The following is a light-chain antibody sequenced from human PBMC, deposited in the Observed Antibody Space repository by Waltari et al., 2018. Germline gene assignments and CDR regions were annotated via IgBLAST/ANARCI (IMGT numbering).Light chain of an antibody. V-gene: IGKV3-11*01. J-gene: IGKJ4*01. CDR3: QQRSNWPLT. CDR2: DAS. CDR1: QSVSSY. Sequence: EIVLTQSPATLSLSPGERATLSCRASQSVSSYLAWYQQKPGQSPRLLSYDASNRATGSPARFSGSGSGTDFTLTVSSLEPEDSAVYYCQQRSNWPLTFGGGTKVEIK.